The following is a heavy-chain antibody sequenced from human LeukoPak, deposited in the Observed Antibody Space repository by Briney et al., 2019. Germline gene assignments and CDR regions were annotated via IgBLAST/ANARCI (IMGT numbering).Heavy chain of an antibody. J-gene: IGHJ6*02. CDR2: IYTSGST. CDR3: ARGSGITIFGVVTPYYYYGMDV. Sequence: SETLSLTCTVSGGSISSYYWSWIRQPAGKGLEWIGRIYTSGSTNYNPSLKSRVTMSVDKSKNQFSLKLSSVTAADTAVYYCARGSGITIFGVVTPYYYYGMDVWGQGTTVTVSS. D-gene: IGHD3-3*01. V-gene: IGHV4-4*07. CDR1: GGSISSYY.